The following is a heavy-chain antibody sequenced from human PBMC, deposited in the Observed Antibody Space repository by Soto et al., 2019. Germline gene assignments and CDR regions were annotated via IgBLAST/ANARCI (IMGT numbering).Heavy chain of an antibody. V-gene: IGHV3-64D*06. Sequence: HPGGSLRLSCSASGFTFSTYAMHWVRQAPGKGLEYVSALSSIGGSTYYADSVKGRFTISRDISKNTLYLQMSSLRVEDTAVYYCVKGAEYTSAWYDPLDNWGQGTLVTSPQ. CDR1: GFTFSTYA. D-gene: IGHD6-19*01. CDR3: VKGAEYTSAWYDPLDN. J-gene: IGHJ4*02. CDR2: LSSIGGST.